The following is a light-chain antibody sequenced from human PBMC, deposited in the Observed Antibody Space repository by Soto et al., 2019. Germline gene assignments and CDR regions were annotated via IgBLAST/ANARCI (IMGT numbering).Light chain of an antibody. CDR3: QQYNNWPRT. V-gene: IGKV3-15*01. CDR2: GAS. Sequence: EIVMTQSPATLSVSPGERATLSCRASQSVSSNLAWYQQKPGQAPRLLIYGASIRATGIPARFSGSGSGTEFTLTISSLQSEDFAVYYYQQYNNWPRTFGQGTKVEIK. CDR1: QSVSSN. J-gene: IGKJ1*01.